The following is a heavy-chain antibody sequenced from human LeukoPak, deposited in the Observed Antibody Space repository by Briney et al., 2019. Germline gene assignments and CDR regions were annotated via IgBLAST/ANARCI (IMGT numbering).Heavy chain of an antibody. D-gene: IGHD6-19*01. V-gene: IGHV3-48*03. J-gene: IGHJ4*02. CDR3: ARQTVAGTFFDY. CDR1: GFTFSSYE. Sequence: GGSLRLSCAASGFTFSSYEMSWVRQAPGKGLEWVPYISSSGSTIYYADSVKGRFTISRDNAENSLYLQMNSLRAEDTAVYYCARQTVAGTFFDYWGQGTLVTVSS. CDR2: ISSSGSTI.